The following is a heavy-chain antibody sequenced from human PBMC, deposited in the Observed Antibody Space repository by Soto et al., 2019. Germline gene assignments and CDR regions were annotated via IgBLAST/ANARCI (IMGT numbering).Heavy chain of an antibody. CDR1: GFTFSSSA. CDR2: ITDGGGSA. D-gene: IGHD6-19*01. J-gene: IGHJ3*02. CDR3: AKVRSGWVAGAFDI. V-gene: IGHV3-23*01. Sequence: GGSLRLSCAASGFTFSSSAMSWVRQAPGKGLEWVSAITDGGGSAYSADSVKGRFTISRDNSNNALYLQVNSLRVEDTAVYHCAKVRSGWVAGAFDIWGQGTMVTVSS.